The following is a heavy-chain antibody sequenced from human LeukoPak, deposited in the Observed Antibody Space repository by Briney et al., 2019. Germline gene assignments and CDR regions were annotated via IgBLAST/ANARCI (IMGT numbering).Heavy chain of an antibody. Sequence: GGSLRLSCVASGFTFSNYVMHWVRQAPGKGLEWVAVVSNDVSNKYYADSVKGRFTISRDNSKNMLFLQMNSLRTEDTAVYYCATEPPGRFYFDYWGQGNLVTVSS. J-gene: IGHJ4*02. CDR1: GFTFSNYV. CDR3: ATEPPGRFYFDY. V-gene: IGHV3-30*04. CDR2: VSNDVSNK.